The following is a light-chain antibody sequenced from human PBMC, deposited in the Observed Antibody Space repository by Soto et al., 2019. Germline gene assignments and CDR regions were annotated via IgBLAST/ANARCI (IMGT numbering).Light chain of an antibody. J-gene: IGKJ5*01. CDR1: QSVSSSY. CDR3: QQYGSFT. CDR2: GAS. Sequence: EIVLTQSPGTLSLSPGERATLSCRASQSVSSSYLAWYQQKPGQAPRLLIYGASSRATGIPDRFSGSGSGTYFTLTISRLQPEDFAVYYSQQYGSFTCGQGTRLEIK. V-gene: IGKV3-20*01.